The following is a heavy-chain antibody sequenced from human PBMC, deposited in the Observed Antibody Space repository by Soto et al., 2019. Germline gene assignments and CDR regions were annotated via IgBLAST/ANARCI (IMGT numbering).Heavy chain of an antibody. CDR3: ARGLFYDSSGYYSGPGYYGMDV. J-gene: IGHJ6*02. CDR2: INHSGST. CDR1: GGSFSGYY. Sequence: LSLTCAVYGGSFSGYYWSWIRQPPGKGLEWIGEINHSGSTNYNPSLKSRVTISVDTSKNQFSLKLSSVTAADTAVYYCARGLFYDSSGYYSGPGYYGMDVWGQGTTVTVSS. D-gene: IGHD3-22*01. V-gene: IGHV4-34*01.